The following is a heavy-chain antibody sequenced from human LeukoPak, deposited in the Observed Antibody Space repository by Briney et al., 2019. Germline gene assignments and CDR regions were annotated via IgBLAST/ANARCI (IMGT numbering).Heavy chain of an antibody. Sequence: GGSLRLSCAASGFVFSSFAMHWVRQAPGKGLEWVATIWDDGSYKYHTDSVKGRFTITRDNSKNTLYLQMNGLRAEDTAVYYCASAPFFCSGGSCPYYMDVWGKGTVVTVSS. D-gene: IGHD2-15*01. CDR1: GFVFSSFA. J-gene: IGHJ6*03. CDR3: ASAPFFCSGGSCPYYMDV. CDR2: IWDDGSYK. V-gene: IGHV3-33*01.